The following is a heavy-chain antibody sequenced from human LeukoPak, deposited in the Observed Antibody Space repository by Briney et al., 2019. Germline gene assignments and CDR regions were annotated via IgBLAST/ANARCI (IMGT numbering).Heavy chain of an antibody. CDR2: IYSGGST. CDR3: ARDSPTIYSSSWYYFDY. CDR1: GFTVSSNY. J-gene: IGHJ4*02. D-gene: IGHD6-13*01. V-gene: IGHV3-53*01. Sequence: PGGSLRLSCAASGFTVSSNYMSWVRQAPGKGLEWVSVIYSGGSTYYADSVKGRFTISRDNSKNTLYLQMNSLRAEDTAVYYCARDSPTIYSSSWYYFDYWGQGTLVTVSS.